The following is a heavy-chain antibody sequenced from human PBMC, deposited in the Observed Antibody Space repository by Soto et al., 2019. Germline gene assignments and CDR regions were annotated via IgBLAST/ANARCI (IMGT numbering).Heavy chain of an antibody. CDR1: GGSFSGYY. Sequence: SETLSLTCAVYGGSFSGYYWSWIRQPPGKGLEWIGEINHSGSTNYNPSLKSRVTISVATSKNQFSLKLSFVTAADTSVYYCARGLSGYCIGGSCYSEGSHYWGQGTLVTVSS. D-gene: IGHD2-15*01. CDR2: INHSGST. CDR3: ARGLSGYCIGGSCYSEGSHY. J-gene: IGHJ4*02. V-gene: IGHV4-34*01.